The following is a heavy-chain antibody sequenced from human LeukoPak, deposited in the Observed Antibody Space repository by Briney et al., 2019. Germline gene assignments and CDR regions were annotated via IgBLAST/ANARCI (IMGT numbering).Heavy chain of an antibody. CDR1: GYSFTYYW. CDR3: ASKVWSGYWDY. J-gene: IGHJ4*02. CDR2: IYPGDSDT. Sequence: GESLKISCKGSGYSFTYYWIGWVRQIPGKGLEWMGIIYPGDSDTRYSPSLQGQVTISADKSISTAYLQWSSLKASDTAMYYCASKVWSGYWDYWGQGTLVTVSS. D-gene: IGHD3-3*01. V-gene: IGHV5-51*01.